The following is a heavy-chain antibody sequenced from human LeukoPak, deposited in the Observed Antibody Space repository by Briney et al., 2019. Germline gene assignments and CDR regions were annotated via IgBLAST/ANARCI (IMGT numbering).Heavy chain of an antibody. CDR3: ARVGPSGYYEYYFDY. CDR1: GFTVSSNY. J-gene: IGHJ4*02. D-gene: IGHD3-22*01. V-gene: IGHV3-66*01. Sequence: SGGSLRLSCAASGFTVSSNYMSWVRQAPGKGLEWVSVIYSGGSTYYADSVKGRFTISRDNSKNTLYLQMNSLRAEDTAVYYCARVGPSGYYEYYFDYWGQGTLVTVSS. CDR2: IYSGGST.